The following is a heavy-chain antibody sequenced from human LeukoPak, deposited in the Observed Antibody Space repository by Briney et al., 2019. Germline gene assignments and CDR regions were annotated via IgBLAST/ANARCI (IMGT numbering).Heavy chain of an antibody. Sequence: AGESLKISCKASGYTFTKYWIAWVRQMPGKGLEYIGIIFPGDSDTRYSPSFEGQVTISADNSISTAYLQWSRLTASDTAIYYCARRPASVGGGFDSWGQGSLVTVSS. J-gene: IGHJ5*01. CDR3: ARRPASVGGGFDS. CDR1: GYTFTKYW. D-gene: IGHD2-2*01. V-gene: IGHV5-51*01. CDR2: IFPGDSDT.